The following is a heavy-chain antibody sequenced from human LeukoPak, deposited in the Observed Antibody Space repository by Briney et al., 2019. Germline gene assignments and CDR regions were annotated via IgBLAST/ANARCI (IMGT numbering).Heavy chain of an antibody. V-gene: IGHV1-18*01. D-gene: IGHD3-22*01. CDR1: GYTFTSYG. J-gene: IGHJ4*02. CDR3: ARDTYYYDSSGYYHPGYFDY. CDR2: ISAYNGNT. Sequence: ASVKVSCKASGYTFTSYGISWVRQAPGQGLEWMGWISAYNGNTNYAQKLQGRVTMTTDTSTSTAYMELRSLRSDDTAVYYCARDTYYYDSSGYYHPGYFDYWGQGTLVTVSS.